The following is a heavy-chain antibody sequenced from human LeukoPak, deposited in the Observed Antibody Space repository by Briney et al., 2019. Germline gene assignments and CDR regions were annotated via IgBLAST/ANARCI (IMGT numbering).Heavy chain of an antibody. V-gene: IGHV5-51*01. Sequence: KDGESLKISCKGSGYGSGYSFTSHWIAWVRQMPGKGLEWMGIIYPRDSNTIYSPSFQGQVTISVDTSINTAYLQWISLKASDTAIYYCARHPIAAGGAYNWFDPWGQGTLVTVSS. CDR3: ARHPIAAGGAYNWFDP. D-gene: IGHD6-13*01. CDR1: GYSFTSHW. J-gene: IGHJ5*02. CDR2: IYPRDSNT.